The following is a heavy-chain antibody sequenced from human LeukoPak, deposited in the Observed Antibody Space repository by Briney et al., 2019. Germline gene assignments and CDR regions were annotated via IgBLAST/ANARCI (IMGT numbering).Heavy chain of an antibody. J-gene: IGHJ4*02. CDR2: INRDATST. D-gene: IGHD3-22*01. V-gene: IGHV3-74*01. CDR3: SREYYDNSGYRFDY. CDR1: GFTFCNYW. Sequence: AGGSLRLSCAACGFTFCNYWMYWVRQPPGTGLVWVSRINRDATSTGYADSVKGRFTISRDNAKNTLYLQINSLRAEDTAVYYCSREYYDNSGYRFDYWGQGTLVTVSS.